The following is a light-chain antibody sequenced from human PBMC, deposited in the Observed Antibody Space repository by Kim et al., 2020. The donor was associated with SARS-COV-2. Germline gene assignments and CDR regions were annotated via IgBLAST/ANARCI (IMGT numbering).Light chain of an antibody. CDR1: QSLVHRDGNTY. V-gene: IGKV2-30*02. Sequence: QPASISCRSSQSLVHRDGNTYLNWFQQRPGQSPRRLVYTVSDRDSGVPERFSGSASGTDFTLNISRVEADDVGIYFCIQGTHWPYTFGQGTKLEI. CDR3: IQGTHWPYT. J-gene: IGKJ2*01. CDR2: TVS.